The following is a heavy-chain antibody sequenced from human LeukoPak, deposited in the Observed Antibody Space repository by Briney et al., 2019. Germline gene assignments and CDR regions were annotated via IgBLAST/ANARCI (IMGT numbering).Heavy chain of an antibody. J-gene: IGHJ4*02. CDR3: ARAPTAMVYFDY. CDR2: IYSGGST. D-gene: IGHD5-18*01. Sequence: GGSLRLSCAASGFTVSSNYMSWVRQAPGKGLEWVSVIYSGGSTYYADSVKGRFTISRDNSKNTLYLQMNSLRAEDTAVYYCARAPTAMVYFDYWGQGTLVTVSS. CDR1: GFTVSSNY. V-gene: IGHV3-66*01.